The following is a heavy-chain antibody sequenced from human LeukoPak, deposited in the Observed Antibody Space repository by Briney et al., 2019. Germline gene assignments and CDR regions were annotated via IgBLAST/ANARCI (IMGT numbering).Heavy chain of an antibody. CDR3: TGVGDY. Sequence: GGSLRLSCAGSGFSFSTYWMHWVRQAPGKGLVWVSGMKPEGGATYYADSVKGRFTISRDNAKSTVYLRMSSLRAEDTAVYYCTGVGDYWGQGTLVTVSS. CDR1: GFSFSTYW. D-gene: IGHD2-8*01. V-gene: IGHV3-74*01. J-gene: IGHJ4*02. CDR2: MKPEGGAT.